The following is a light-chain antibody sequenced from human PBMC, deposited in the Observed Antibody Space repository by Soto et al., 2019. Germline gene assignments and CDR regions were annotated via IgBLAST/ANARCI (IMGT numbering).Light chain of an antibody. V-gene: IGKV3-20*01. Sequence: EIVLTQSPGTLSLSPGGRATLSCRASQSVSSSYLAWYQQKPGQAPRVLIHGASSRATGIPDRFSGSGSGTGFTLTISRLEPEDFAVYFCQQYGNPPPNAFGQGTKVEIK. CDR3: QQYGNPPPNA. CDR2: GAS. CDR1: QSVSSSY. J-gene: IGKJ2*01.